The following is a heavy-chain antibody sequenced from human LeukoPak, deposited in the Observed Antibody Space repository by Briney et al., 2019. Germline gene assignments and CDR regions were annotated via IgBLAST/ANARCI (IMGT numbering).Heavy chain of an antibody. V-gene: IGHV3-9*01. Sequence: QAGGSLRLSCGASGFTFGTYWMHWVRHAPGKGLEWVSGISWNSGSIGYADSVKGRFTISRDNAKNSLYLQMNSLRAEDTALYYCAKDIVETSGSYSYFDYWGQGTLVTVSS. CDR2: ISWNSGSI. J-gene: IGHJ4*02. CDR3: AKDIVETSGSYSYFDY. CDR1: GFTFGTYW. D-gene: IGHD1-26*01.